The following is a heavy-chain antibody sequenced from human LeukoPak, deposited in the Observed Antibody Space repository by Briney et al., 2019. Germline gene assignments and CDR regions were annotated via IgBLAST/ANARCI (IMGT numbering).Heavy chain of an antibody. CDR1: GFTFSDYY. CDR3: ARESTLVVVPAAILDP. D-gene: IGHD2-2*02. J-gene: IGHJ5*02. V-gene: IGHV3-11*01. CDR2: ISSSGSTI. Sequence: GGSLRLSCAASGFTFSDYYMSWIRQAPGKGLEWVSYISSSGSTIYYADSVKGRFTISRDNAKNSLYLQMNSLRAEDTAVYYCARESTLVVVPAAILDPWGQGTLVTVSS.